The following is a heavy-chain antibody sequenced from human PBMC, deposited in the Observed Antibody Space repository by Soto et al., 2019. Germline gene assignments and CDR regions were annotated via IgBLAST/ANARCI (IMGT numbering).Heavy chain of an antibody. CDR1: GYTFSTYG. CDR3: GRVGSASSPADY. D-gene: IGHD2-15*01. J-gene: IGHJ4*02. V-gene: IGHV1-18*01. Sequence: GASVKVSCKASGYTFSTYGINWVRQAPGQGLEWMGWISVYNGNTNYAQKFQDRVTLTTDTLTSTTYMEVRTLTSDDTAVYYCGRVGSASSPADYWGQGTRVTVSS. CDR2: ISVYNGNT.